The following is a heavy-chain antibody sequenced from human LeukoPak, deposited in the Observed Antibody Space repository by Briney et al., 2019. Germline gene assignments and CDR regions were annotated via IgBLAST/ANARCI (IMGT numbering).Heavy chain of an antibody. V-gene: IGHV4-59*08. Sequence: SSETLSLTCTVSGASMSSYYWSWIRQPPGKGLEWIGYIYYSGSTKYNSSLKSRVTISGDTSKNHFSLKLSSVTAADTAVYYCARHGGSSGPPEVWGQGTTVTVSS. CDR2: IYYSGST. D-gene: IGHD6-19*01. J-gene: IGHJ6*02. CDR3: ARHGGSSGPPEV. CDR1: GASMSSYY.